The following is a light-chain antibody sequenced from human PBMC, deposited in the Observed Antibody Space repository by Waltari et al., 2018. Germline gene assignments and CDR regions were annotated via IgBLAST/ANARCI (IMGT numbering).Light chain of an antibody. CDR2: ATK. V-gene: IGLV1-44*01. CDR1: SPNIGGNS. CDR3: AACDASLFGPWV. Sequence: SVLTQPPSASGTPGQRVTISCSGISPNIGGNSVNWYQHHPGTAPKLRIYATKHGPSGLPDRFSASMSGTSASLAVSVLHSEAEADYSCAACDASLFGPWVFGGGTRLTVL. J-gene: IGLJ3*02.